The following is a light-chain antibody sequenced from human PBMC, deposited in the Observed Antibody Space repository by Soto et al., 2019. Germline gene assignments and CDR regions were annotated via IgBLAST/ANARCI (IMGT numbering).Light chain of an antibody. CDR1: GSNIGSYT. J-gene: IGLJ2*01. CDR3: AAWDDSLNGVV. CDR2: RNN. Sequence: QSVLTQPPSTSGTPGQRVTISCSGSGSNIGSYTVNWYQQVPGTAPKLLIYRNNQRPSGVPDRFSASKSGTSVSLAITRLQSDDEADYYCAAWDDSLNGVVFGGGTKLTVL. V-gene: IGLV1-44*01.